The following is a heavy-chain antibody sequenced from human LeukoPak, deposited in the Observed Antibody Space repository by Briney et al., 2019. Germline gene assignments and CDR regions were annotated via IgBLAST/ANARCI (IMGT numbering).Heavy chain of an antibody. CDR1: GFRFSDYS. CDR3: ARDYKYAFDN. V-gene: IGHV3-48*01. J-gene: IGHJ4*02. CDR2: VGIDSGNT. D-gene: IGHD5-24*01. Sequence: GGSLRLSCAASGFRFSDYSMNWVRQAPGKGLEWISYVGIDSGNTNYADSVKGRFTISGDKAKNSLYLQMNSLRVEDTAVYYCARDYKYAFDNWGQGTLVTVSS.